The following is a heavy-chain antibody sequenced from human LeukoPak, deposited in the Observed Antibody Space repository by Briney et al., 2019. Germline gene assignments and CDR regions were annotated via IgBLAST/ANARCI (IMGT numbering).Heavy chain of an antibody. J-gene: IGHJ5*02. CDR3: ARGAGTNDWFDP. Sequence: GGSLRLSCAASGFTVSSNYMSWVRQAPGKGLEWVSVIYSGGSTYYADSVRRRFTISRDNSKNTLYLQMNSLRAEDTAVYYCARGAGTNDWFDPWGQGTLVTVSS. D-gene: IGHD2-8*01. CDR1: GFTVSSNY. CDR2: IYSGGST. V-gene: IGHV3-53*01.